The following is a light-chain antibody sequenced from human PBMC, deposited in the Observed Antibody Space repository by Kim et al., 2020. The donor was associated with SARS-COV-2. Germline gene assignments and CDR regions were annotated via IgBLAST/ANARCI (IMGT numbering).Light chain of an antibody. CDR2: GKN. V-gene: IGLV3-19*01. CDR3: NSRDNSHYHVL. Sequence: SSELTQDPVVSVALGQTVRITCQGASLRNYYATWYQQTPGHAPLLVIYGKNNRPSGISDRFSGSSSGSTASLTITGDQAKDEADYYCNSRDNSHYHVLFG. J-gene: IGLJ1*01. CDR1: SLRNYY.